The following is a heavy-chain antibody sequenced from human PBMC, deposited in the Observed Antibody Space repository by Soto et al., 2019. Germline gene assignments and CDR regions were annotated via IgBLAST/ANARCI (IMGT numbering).Heavy chain of an antibody. Sequence: GGSLRLSCAASGFTFSSYAMSWVRQAPGKGLEWVSAISGSGGSTYYADSVKGRFTISRDNSKNTLYLQMNSLRAEDTAVYYCAKDRRLERYSSSWYGVNWFDPWGQGTLVTVSS. CDR2: ISGSGGST. D-gene: IGHD6-13*01. J-gene: IGHJ5*02. V-gene: IGHV3-23*01. CDR1: GFTFSSYA. CDR3: AKDRRLERYSSSWYGVNWFDP.